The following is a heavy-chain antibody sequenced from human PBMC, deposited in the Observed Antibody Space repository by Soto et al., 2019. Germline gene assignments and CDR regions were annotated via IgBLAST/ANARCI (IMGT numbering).Heavy chain of an antibody. V-gene: IGHV4-39*01. Sequence: QLQLQESGPGQVKPSETLSLTCTVSGGSISNSIYYWGWIRQPPGKGLERIGSPYYSGSTYYNPSLKSRVTISADTSKNQFTLRLSSVTAADTAVYYCARYLRIIMVRGVVMGWFDSWGLGTLVTVSS. CDR1: GGSISNSIYY. CDR3: ARYLRIIMVRGVVMGWFDS. CDR2: PYYSGST. D-gene: IGHD3-10*01. J-gene: IGHJ5*01.